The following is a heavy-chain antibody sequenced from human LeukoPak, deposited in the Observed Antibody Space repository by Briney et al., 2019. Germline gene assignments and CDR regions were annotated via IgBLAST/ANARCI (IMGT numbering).Heavy chain of an antibody. D-gene: IGHD3-22*01. CDR3: ASRRSYYYDSSGYMEH. J-gene: IGHJ1*01. CDR2: IIPIFGTV. Sequence: ASVKVSCKASGGTFSSYAISWVRQAPGQGLEWMGGIIPIFGTVNYAQKFQGRVTITAAESTSTAYMELSSLRSEDTAVYYCASRRSYYYDSSGYMEHWGQGTLVTVSS. V-gene: IGHV1-69*13. CDR1: GGTFSSYA.